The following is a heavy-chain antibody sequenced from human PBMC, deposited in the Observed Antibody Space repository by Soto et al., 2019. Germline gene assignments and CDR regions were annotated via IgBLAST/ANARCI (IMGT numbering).Heavy chain of an antibody. D-gene: IGHD6-19*01. CDR2: ISTYNGNT. J-gene: IGHJ6*02. CDR3: ARAVAGHRYYYYGMDV. Sequence: QVPLVQSGAEVKKPGASVKVSCKASGYTFTSYGISWVRQAPGQGLEWMGWISTYNGNTNYAQKLQGRVTMTTDTSTSTAYMELRSLRSDDTAVYYCARAVAGHRYYYYGMDVWGQGTTVTVSS. CDR1: GYTFTSYG. V-gene: IGHV1-18*01.